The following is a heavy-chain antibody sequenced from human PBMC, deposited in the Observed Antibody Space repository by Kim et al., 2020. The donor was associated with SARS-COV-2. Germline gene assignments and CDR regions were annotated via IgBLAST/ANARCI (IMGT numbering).Heavy chain of an antibody. CDR2: IYPGDSDT. J-gene: IGHJ5*02. Sequence: GESLKISCKGPGYSFTNYWIGWVRQMPGKGLEWMGIIYPGDSDTRYSPSFQGQVTISADKSISTAYLQWSSLKASDTAMYYCARLSRIVVVVAATPGGWFDPWGQGTLVTVSS. CDR1: GYSFTNYW. CDR3: ARLSRIVVVVAATPGGWFDP. V-gene: IGHV5-51*01. D-gene: IGHD2-15*01.